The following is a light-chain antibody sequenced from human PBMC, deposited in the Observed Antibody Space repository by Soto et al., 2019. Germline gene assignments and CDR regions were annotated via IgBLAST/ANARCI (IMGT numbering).Light chain of an antibody. CDR2: AAS. J-gene: IGKJ1*01. Sequence: EIQMTQSPSSLSASVGDRVTITCRASQSISSYLNWYQQKPGKAPMLLIYAASSLQSGVPSRFSGSGSGTDFTLTISSLQPEDFATYYCQQRYSTPWTFGQVTNVEIK. CDR3: QQRYSTPWT. CDR1: QSISSY. V-gene: IGKV1-39*01.